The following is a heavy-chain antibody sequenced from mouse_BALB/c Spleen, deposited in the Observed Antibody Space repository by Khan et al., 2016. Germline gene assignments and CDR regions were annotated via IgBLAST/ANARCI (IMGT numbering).Heavy chain of an antibody. V-gene: IGHV2-6*02. Sequence: VQLQESGPGLVAPSQSLSITCTVSGFSLTSYGVHWVRQPPGKGLEWLVVIWSDGSTTYNSALKSRLSISKDNSKSQVFLKMNSRSTDDAAMYYCAGRDDGGGAMGYWGQGTSVTVSS. CDR2: IWSDGST. CDR3: AGRDDGGGAMGY. J-gene: IGHJ4*01. CDR1: GFSLTSYG. D-gene: IGHD2-3*01.